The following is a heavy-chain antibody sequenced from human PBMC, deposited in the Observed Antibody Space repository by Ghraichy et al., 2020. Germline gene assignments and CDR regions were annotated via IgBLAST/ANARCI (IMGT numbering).Heavy chain of an antibody. V-gene: IGHV3-30*04. CDR2: ISYDGSNK. D-gene: IGHD6-13*01. CDR1: GFTFSSYA. Sequence: GESLNISCAASGFTFSSYAMHWVRQAPGKGLEWVAVISYDGSNKYYADSVKGRFTISRDNSKNTLYLQMNSLRAEDTAVYYCARAARAANYWVVYAAAGYHRYFDYWGQGTLVTVSS. J-gene: IGHJ4*02. CDR3: ARAARAANYWVVYAAAGYHRYFDY.